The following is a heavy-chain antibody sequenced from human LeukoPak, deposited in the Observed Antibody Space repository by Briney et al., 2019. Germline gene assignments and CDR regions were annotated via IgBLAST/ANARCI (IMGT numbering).Heavy chain of an antibody. CDR2: INPNSGGT. CDR1: GYTFTGYY. Sequence: ASVKVSCKASGYTFTGYYTHWVRQAPGQGLEWMGWINPNSGGTNYAQKFQGRVTMTRDMSISTAYMELSRLRSDDTAVYYCAISQAYYMDVWGKGTTVTVSS. CDR3: AISQAYYMDV. J-gene: IGHJ6*03. V-gene: IGHV1-2*02.